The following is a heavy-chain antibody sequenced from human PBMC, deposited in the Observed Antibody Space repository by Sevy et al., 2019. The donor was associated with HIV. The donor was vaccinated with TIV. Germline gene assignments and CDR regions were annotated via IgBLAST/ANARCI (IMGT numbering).Heavy chain of an antibody. D-gene: IGHD1-1*01. CDR2: ISYDGINK. CDR1: GFTFSSYS. J-gene: IGHJ1*01. Sequence: GGSLRLSCATSGFTFSSYSMHWVRQAPGKGLEWVDTISYDGINKHYAYSVKGRFTISRDNFKNSLSLQMNSLRAEDTAVYFCALERLSSDVAEYFQNWGQGTLVTVSS. V-gene: IGHV3-30-3*01. CDR3: ALERLSSDVAEYFQN.